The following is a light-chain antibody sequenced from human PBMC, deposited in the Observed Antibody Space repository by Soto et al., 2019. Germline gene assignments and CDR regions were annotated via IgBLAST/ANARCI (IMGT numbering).Light chain of an antibody. CDR2: AAS. V-gene: IGKV1-39*01. Sequence: QMTQSPSSLSESVGDRVTITCRASQSISSYLNWYQQKPGKAPKLLIYAASSLQSGVPSRFSGSGSGTYFTLTISSLQPEDFATYDCQQSYSTVTFGPGTKVDIK. J-gene: IGKJ3*01. CDR1: QSISSY. CDR3: QQSYSTVT.